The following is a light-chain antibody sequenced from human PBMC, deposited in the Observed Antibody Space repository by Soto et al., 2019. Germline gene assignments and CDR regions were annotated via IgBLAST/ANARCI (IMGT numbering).Light chain of an antibody. J-gene: IGKJ4*01. CDR3: QQFSSYPLT. V-gene: IGKV3-20*01. CDR2: GAS. CDR1: STVDSIY. Sequence: ETVLTQSPGTLSLSPGERASLSCRASSTVDSIYLAWYQQKPGQAPRLLIYGASSRATGIPDRFSGSGSGTDFTLTITRLEPEDFAVYYCQQFSSYPLTFGGGTKVDIK.